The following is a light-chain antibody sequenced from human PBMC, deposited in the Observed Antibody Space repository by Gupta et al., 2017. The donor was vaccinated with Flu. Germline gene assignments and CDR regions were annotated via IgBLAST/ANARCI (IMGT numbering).Light chain of an antibody. J-gene: IGKJ2*01. CDR1: QDSLCSSNNKNC. CDR3: QQDDSLPST. Sequence: DIVMTQSPDPLAVSLGERAPLYCKSSQDSLCSSNNKNCLAWYQHNPGQPPKLLIYCASAREAAVPDIFSGRGSGTDFTLTINSLQAEDVAVYYCQQDDSLPSTFGQGTKLEIK. CDR2: CAS. V-gene: IGKV4-1*01.